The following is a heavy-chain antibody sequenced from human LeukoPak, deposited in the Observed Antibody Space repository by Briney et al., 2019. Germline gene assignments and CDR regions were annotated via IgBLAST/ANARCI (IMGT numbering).Heavy chain of an antibody. Sequence: GGSLRLSCAASGFTFINYWMSWVRQAPGKGLEWVANIKQDGSEKYYVDSVKDRFTISRDNAKNSLYLQMNSLRAEDAAVYYCTRENWYIDYWGQGNLVTVSS. CDR1: GFTFINYW. CDR2: IKQDGSEK. J-gene: IGHJ4*02. V-gene: IGHV3-7*01. CDR3: TRENWYIDY.